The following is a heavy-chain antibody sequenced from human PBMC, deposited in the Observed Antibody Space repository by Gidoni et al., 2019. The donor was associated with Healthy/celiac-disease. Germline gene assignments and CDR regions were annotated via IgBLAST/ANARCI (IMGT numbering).Heavy chain of an antibody. CDR1: GGTFSSYA. D-gene: IGHD3-10*01. J-gene: IGHJ3*02. V-gene: IGHV1-69*10. Sequence: QVQLVQSGAEVKKPGSSGKVSCKAAGGTFSSYAISWVRQAPGQGLEWMGGIIPILGIANSAQKFQGRVTITADKSTSTAYMELSSLRSEDTAVYYCARDYGSGSYLSDAFDIWGQGTMVTVSS. CDR3: ARDYGSGSYLSDAFDI. CDR2: IIPILGIA.